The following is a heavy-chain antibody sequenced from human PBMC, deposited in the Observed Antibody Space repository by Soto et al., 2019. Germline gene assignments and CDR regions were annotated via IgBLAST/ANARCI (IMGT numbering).Heavy chain of an antibody. Sequence: PGGSLRLSCAASGFTFSSYAMSWVRQAPGKGLEWVSAISGSGGSTYYADSVKGRFTISRDNSKNTLYLQMNSLRAEDTAVYYCAKDTPSALYDPALRQYYFDYWGQGTLVPVSS. CDR1: GFTFSSYA. CDR3: AKDTPSALYDPALRQYYFDY. V-gene: IGHV3-23*01. D-gene: IGHD3-3*01. CDR2: ISGSGGST. J-gene: IGHJ4*02.